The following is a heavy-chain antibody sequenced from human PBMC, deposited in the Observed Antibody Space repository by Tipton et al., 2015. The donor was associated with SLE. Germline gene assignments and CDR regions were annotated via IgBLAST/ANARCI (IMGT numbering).Heavy chain of an antibody. CDR3: ARGGDFWSGYYYAFDY. Sequence: TLSLTCAVYGGSFSGYYWSWIRQPPGKGLEWIGEINHSGSTNYNPSLKSRVTISVDTSKNQFSLNLSSVTAADTAVYYCARGGDFWSGYYYAFDYWGQGTLVTVSS. V-gene: IGHV4-34*01. J-gene: IGHJ4*02. D-gene: IGHD3-3*01. CDR2: INHSGST. CDR1: GGSFSGYY.